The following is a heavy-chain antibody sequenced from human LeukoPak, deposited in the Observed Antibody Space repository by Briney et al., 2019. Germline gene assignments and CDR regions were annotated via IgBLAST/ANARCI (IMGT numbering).Heavy chain of an antibody. CDR3: VRSLPGTLLRGYGMDV. J-gene: IGHJ6*02. Sequence: GASLQISCKTSGYTFTSYWIGWVRPTPGKGLECMGVIFPRDSDVRYSPSFQGQVTISADKSTNTAYLHWGSLKASDSAMYYCVRSLPGTLLRGYGMDVWGPGTTVTVS. CDR2: IFPRDSDV. D-gene: IGHD3-10*01. V-gene: IGHV5-51*01. CDR1: GYTFTSYW.